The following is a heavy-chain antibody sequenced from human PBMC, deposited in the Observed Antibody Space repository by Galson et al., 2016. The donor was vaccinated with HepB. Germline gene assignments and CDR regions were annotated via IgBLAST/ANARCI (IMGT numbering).Heavy chain of an antibody. Sequence: SLRLSCAASGFTFSTYWMTWVRQAPGKGLEWVANIKQDGNDKNYVDSVKGRFIISRDNAKNSVYLQMNSLRGEDTAVYYCARDDMGGFDRWGQGARVTVSS. V-gene: IGHV3-7*01. J-gene: IGHJ5*02. CDR3: ARDDMGGFDR. CDR2: IKQDGNDK. D-gene: IGHD1-26*01. CDR1: GFTFSTYW.